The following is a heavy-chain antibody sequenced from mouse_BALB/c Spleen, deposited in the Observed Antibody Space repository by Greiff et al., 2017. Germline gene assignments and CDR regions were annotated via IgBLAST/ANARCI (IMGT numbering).Heavy chain of an antibody. J-gene: IGHJ3*01. D-gene: IGHD2-14*01. CDR2: IWAGGST. Sequence: QVQLKQSGPGLVAPSQSLSITCTVSGFSLTSYGVHWVRQPPGKGLEWLGVIWAGGSTNYNSALMSRLSISKDNSKSQVFLKMNSLQTDDTAMYYCARVYYRYGWFAYWGQGTLVTVSA. CDR3: ARVYYRYGWFAY. CDR1: GFSLTSYG. V-gene: IGHV2-9*02.